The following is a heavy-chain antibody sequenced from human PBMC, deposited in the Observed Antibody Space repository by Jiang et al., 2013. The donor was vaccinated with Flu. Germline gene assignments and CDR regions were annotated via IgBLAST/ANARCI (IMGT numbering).Heavy chain of an antibody. D-gene: IGHD5-12*01. Sequence: GLVQPGGSLRLSCAASGFNFRNYSMNWVRQAPGKGLEWVSYISRSSSSRYYADSVKGRFTISRDNAKNSLYLQMNRLRAEDTAVYYCSTRHGRVATRDDTFDIWGQGTMVTVSS. J-gene: IGHJ3*02. V-gene: IGHV3-48*01. CDR1: GFNFRNYS. CDR2: ISRSSSSR. CDR3: STRHGRVATRDDTFDI.